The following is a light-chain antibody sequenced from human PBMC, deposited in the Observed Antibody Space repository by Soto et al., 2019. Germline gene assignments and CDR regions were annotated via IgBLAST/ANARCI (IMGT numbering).Light chain of an antibody. V-gene: IGLV1-47*02. CDR3: AACDTSLSGRV. CDR1: SSNIGVNY. CDR2: DDN. J-gene: IGLJ3*02. Sequence: QSVLTQAPSASGTPGQRVTISCSGSSSNIGVNYVYWYQQVPGTAPKLLVFDDNQRPSGVPDRFSDSKSGTPAFLAISGLRSEDEADYYCAACDTSLSGRVFGGGTKLTVL.